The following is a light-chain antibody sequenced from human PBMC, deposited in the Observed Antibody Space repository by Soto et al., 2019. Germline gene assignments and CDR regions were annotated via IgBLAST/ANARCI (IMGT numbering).Light chain of an antibody. CDR2: GAS. CDR1: QSVSSSY. V-gene: IGKV3-20*01. Sequence: EIVLTQSPGTLSLSPGERATLSCRASQSVSSSYLAWYQQKPGQAPRLLIYGASSRATGNPDRFSGSGSGTDFTLTISRLEPEDFAVYYCQQYGSSPPMYTFGQGTKLEIK. CDR3: QQYGSSPPMYT. J-gene: IGKJ2*01.